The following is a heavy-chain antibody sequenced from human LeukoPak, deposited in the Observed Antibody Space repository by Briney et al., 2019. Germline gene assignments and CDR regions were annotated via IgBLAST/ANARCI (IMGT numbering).Heavy chain of an antibody. J-gene: IGHJ5*02. CDR2: INAGNGNT. V-gene: IGHV1-3*01. Sequence: EASVKVSCKASGYTFTSYAMHWVRQAPGQRLEWMGWINAGNGNTKYTQKFQGRVTITRDTSASTAYMELSSLRSEDTAVYYCARGEGDYGDYGWFDPWGQGTLVTVSS. CDR1: GYTFTSYA. CDR3: ARGEGDYGDYGWFDP. D-gene: IGHD4-17*01.